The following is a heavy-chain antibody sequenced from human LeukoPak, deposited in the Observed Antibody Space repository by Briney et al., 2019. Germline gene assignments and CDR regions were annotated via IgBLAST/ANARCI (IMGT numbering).Heavy chain of an antibody. J-gene: IGHJ5*02. CDR1: GFTFSSYW. CDR3: ARDLSEYSSGFDP. V-gene: IGHV3-7*01. D-gene: IGHD6-6*01. CDR2: IKQDGSEK. Sequence: GGSLRLSCAAYGFTFSSYWMSWVRQAPGKGLEWVANIKQDGSEKYYVDSVKGRFTISRDNAKNSLYLQMNSLRAEDTAVYYCARDLSEYSSGFDPWGQGTLVTVSS.